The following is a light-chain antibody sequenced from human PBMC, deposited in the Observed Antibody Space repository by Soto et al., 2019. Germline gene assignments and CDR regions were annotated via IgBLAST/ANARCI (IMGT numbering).Light chain of an antibody. CDR2: DAS. CDR3: QQRSNWPIT. Sequence: EIVLTQSPATLSLSPGERATLSCRASQSVSSYLAWYQQKPSQAPRLLIYDASNRATGIPAKFSGSGSGTNFTLTIISLEPEDFAVYYCQQRSNWPITFGQGTRLEIK. CDR1: QSVSSY. J-gene: IGKJ5*01. V-gene: IGKV3-11*01.